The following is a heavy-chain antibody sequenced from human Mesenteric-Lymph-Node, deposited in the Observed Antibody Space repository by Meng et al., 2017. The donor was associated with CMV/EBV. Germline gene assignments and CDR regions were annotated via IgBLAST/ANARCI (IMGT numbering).Heavy chain of an antibody. CDR2: ISPASDYK. CDR1: GFTFTTYS. J-gene: IGHJ5*02. V-gene: IGHV3-21*01. D-gene: IGHD2-2*02. CDR3: VRDGAYCSASICYTGWFDP. Sequence: GGSLRLSCAASGFTFTTYSMNWVRQAPGKGLEWVSSISPASDYKFYADSVKGRFTISRDNTQNSLYLHMNSLRDEDTAVYYCVRDGAYCSASICYTGWFDPWGQGTLVTVSS.